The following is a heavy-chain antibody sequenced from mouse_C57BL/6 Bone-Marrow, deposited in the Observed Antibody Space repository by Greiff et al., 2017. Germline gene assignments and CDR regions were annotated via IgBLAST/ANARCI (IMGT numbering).Heavy chain of an antibody. V-gene: IGHV1-55*01. J-gene: IGHJ4*01. CDR1: GYTFTSYW. CDR3: ARGNLYAMDY. CDR2: IYPGSGST. Sequence: VQLQQPGAELVKPGASVKMSCKASGYTFTSYWLTWVKQRPGQGLEWIGDIYPGSGSTNYNEKFKSKATLTVDTSSSTAYLQLSSLTSEDSAVYYCARGNLYAMDYWGQGTSVTVSS.